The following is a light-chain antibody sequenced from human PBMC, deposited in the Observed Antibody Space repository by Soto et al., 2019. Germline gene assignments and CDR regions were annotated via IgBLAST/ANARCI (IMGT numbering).Light chain of an antibody. CDR3: QQYGTSPWT. CDR1: QSVSSNY. Sequence: EIVLTQSPGTLSLSPGERATLSCRASQSVSSNYLAWYQQKPGQPPRLVIYGASTRATGIPDRFSGSGSGTDFTLTISRLQPEDFAVYYCQQYGTSPWTFGQGTKVEIK. CDR2: GAS. V-gene: IGKV3-20*01. J-gene: IGKJ1*01.